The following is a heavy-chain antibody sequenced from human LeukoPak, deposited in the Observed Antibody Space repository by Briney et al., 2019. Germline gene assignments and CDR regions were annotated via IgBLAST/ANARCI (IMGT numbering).Heavy chain of an antibody. CDR1: GFTFSSYS. D-gene: IGHD6-19*01. V-gene: IGHV3-21*01. J-gene: IGHJ4*02. CDR2: ISSSSSYI. Sequence: GGSLRLSCAASGFTFSSYSMNWVRQAPGKGLEWVSSISSSSSYIYYADSVKGRFTISRDNAKNSLYLQMNSLRAEDTAVYYCARDVDSSGWTFDYWGQGTLVTVSS. CDR3: ARDVDSSGWTFDY.